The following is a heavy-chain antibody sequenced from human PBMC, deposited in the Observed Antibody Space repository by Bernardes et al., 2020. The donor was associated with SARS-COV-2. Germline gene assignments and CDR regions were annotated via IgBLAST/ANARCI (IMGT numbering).Heavy chain of an antibody. CDR3: ARGGWYSGYERDLVDY. D-gene: IGHD5-12*01. Sequence: GGSLRLSCAASGFTVSSNYMSWVRQAPGKGLEWVSVIYSGGSTYYADSVKGRFTISRDNSKNTLYLQMNSLRAEDTAVYYCARGGWYSGYERDLVDYWGQGTLVTVSS. J-gene: IGHJ4*02. CDR1: GFTVSSNY. CDR2: IYSGGST. V-gene: IGHV3-53*01.